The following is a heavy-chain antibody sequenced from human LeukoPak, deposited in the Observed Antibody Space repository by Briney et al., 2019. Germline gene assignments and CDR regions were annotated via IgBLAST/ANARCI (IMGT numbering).Heavy chain of an antibody. V-gene: IGHV1-69*04. D-gene: IGHD5-24*01. Sequence: ASVKVSCKASGGTFSSYAISWVRQAPGQGLEWMGRIIPILGIANYAQKFQGRVTITADKSTSTAYMELSSLRSEDTAVYYCARTADGYNYGNDDYWGQGTLVTVSS. J-gene: IGHJ4*02. CDR3: ARTADGYNYGNDDY. CDR2: IIPILGIA. CDR1: GGTFSSYA.